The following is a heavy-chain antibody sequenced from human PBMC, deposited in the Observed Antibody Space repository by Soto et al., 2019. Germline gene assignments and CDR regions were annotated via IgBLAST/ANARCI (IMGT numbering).Heavy chain of an antibody. CDR3: AKGGSAALIAPSGRDNWFDP. Sequence: GGSLRLSCAASGFAFDDYVMHWVRQPPGRGLEWVSGITWNGGTIRYVDSVKGRFTISRDNAENSLYLQMNSLRPEDTAVYYCAKGGSAALIAPSGRDNWFDPWGQGTQVTSPQ. CDR1: GFAFDDYV. CDR2: ITWNGGTI. D-gene: IGHD6-13*01. V-gene: IGHV3-9*01. J-gene: IGHJ5*02.